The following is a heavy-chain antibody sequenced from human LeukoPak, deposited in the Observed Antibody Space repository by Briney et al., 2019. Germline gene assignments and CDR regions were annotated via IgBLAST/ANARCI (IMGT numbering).Heavy chain of an antibody. V-gene: IGHV3-74*01. CDR3: ARAGQFDYFDY. CDR2: INSDGSST. Sequence: PGGSLRLSCAASGFTFSSYWMHCVRQAPGKGLVWVSRINSDGSSTSDADSVKGRFTISRDNAKNTLYLQMNSLRAEDTAVYYCARAGQFDYFDYWGQGTLVTVSS. CDR1: GFTFSSYW. J-gene: IGHJ4*02. D-gene: IGHD1-14*01.